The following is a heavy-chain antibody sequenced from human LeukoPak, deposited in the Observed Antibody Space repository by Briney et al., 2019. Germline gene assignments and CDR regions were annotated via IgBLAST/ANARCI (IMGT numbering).Heavy chain of an antibody. Sequence: SQTLSLTCTVSGGSISSYYWSWIRQPAGKGLEWIGRIYTSGSTNYNPSLKSRVTMSVDTSKNQFSLKLSSVTAADTAVYYCARAVGSGSFQTYYYMDVWGKGTTVTISS. CDR2: IYTSGST. CDR1: GGSISSYY. V-gene: IGHV4-4*07. D-gene: IGHD3-10*01. J-gene: IGHJ6*03. CDR3: ARAVGSGSFQTYYYMDV.